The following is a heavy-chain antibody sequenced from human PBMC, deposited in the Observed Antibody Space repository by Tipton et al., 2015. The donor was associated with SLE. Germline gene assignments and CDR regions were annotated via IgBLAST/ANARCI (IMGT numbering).Heavy chain of an antibody. V-gene: IGHV4-39*07. J-gene: IGHJ4*02. CDR1: GGSISSSSYY. CDR3: AGYDFWSGYRPY. D-gene: IGHD3-3*01. CDR2: IYYSGST. Sequence: TLSLTCTVSGGSISSSSYYWGWIRQPPGKGLEWIGSIYYSGSTYYNPSLKSRVTISVDTSKNQFSLKLSSVTAADTAVYYCAGYDFWSGYRPYWGQGTLVTVSS.